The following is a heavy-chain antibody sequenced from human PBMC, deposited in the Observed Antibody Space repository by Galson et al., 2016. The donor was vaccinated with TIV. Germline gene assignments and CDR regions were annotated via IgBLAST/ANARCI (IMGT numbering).Heavy chain of an antibody. J-gene: IGHJ4*02. CDR1: GGPFSSDA. CDR3: ARHHGDYYGSGSPLDY. V-gene: IGHV1-69*13. CDR2: IMGIFGKA. D-gene: IGHD3-10*01. Sequence: SVKVSCKASGGPFSSDAISWVRQAPGQGLEWMGRIMGIFGKANYAQKFQGRVTITADEFMSTAYMELSSLRSEDTAIYFCARHHGDYYGSGSPLDYWGQGTVVTVSS.